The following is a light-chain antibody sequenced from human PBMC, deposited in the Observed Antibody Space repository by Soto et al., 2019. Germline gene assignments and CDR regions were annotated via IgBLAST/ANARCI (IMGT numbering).Light chain of an antibody. Sequence: QSVLTQPPSASGTPGQRVTISCFGSSSNIESNSLNWYQHLPGAAPKLLIYSDDKRPSGVPDRFSASKSGTSASLAITGLQAEDEADYYCQSYDSSLSGVVFGGGTKLTVL. CDR3: QSYDSSLSGVV. CDR1: SSNIESNS. CDR2: SDD. J-gene: IGLJ2*01. V-gene: IGLV1-44*01.